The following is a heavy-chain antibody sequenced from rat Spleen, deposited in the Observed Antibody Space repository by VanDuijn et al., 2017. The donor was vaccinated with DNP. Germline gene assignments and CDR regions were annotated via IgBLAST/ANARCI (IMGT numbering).Heavy chain of an antibody. CDR3: ARSTTDIRGYYFDY. J-gene: IGHJ2*01. Sequence: EVQLVESGGDLVQPGRSLKLSCVASGFTFTNYWMTWLRQVPGKGLEWVASIFNSGGSTYYPDSVKGRFTISRDNAKNTLYLQMNSLRSEDTATYYCARSTTDIRGYYFDYWGQGVMVTVSS. CDR1: GFTFTNYW. V-gene: IGHV5-31*01. CDR2: IFNSGGST. D-gene: IGHD1-11*01.